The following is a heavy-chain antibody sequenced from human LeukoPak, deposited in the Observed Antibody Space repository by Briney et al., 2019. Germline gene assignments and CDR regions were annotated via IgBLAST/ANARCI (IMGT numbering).Heavy chain of an antibody. CDR1: GFTFDDYA. CDR2: ISWNSGSI. V-gene: IGHV3-9*01. J-gene: IGHJ3*02. CDR3: AKGLKPLFRRADDAFDI. Sequence: GGSLRLSCAASGFTFDDYAMHWVRQAPGKGLEWVSGISWNSGSIGYADSVKGRSTISRDNAKNSLYLQMNSLRAEDTALYYCAKGLKPLFRRADDAFDIWGQGTMVTVSS.